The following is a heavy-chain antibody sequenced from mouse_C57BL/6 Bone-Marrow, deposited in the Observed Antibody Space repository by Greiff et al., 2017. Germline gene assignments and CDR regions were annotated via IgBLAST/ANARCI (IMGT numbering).Heavy chain of an antibody. CDR1: GYTFTDYY. CDR2: INPNNGGT. D-gene: IGHD2-10*02. V-gene: IGHV1-26*01. Sequence: EVQLQQSGPELVKPGASVKISCKASGYTFTDYYMNWVKQSHGKSLEWIGDINPNNGGTSYNQKFKGKATLTVDKSSSTAYMELRSLTSEDSAFYYCASPRDYWGQGTTLTVSS. J-gene: IGHJ2*01. CDR3: ASPRDY.